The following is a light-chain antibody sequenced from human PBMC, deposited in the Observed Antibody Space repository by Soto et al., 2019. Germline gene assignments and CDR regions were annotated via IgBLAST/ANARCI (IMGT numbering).Light chain of an antibody. CDR1: QSVTTY. V-gene: IGKV3-15*01. J-gene: IGKJ5*01. CDR2: DAS. CDR3: QQFDNGLT. Sequence: EVVVTQSTGTLSLAPEERGSLSCRASQSVTTYLAWYQQKPGHAPRLLIYDASTRATGIPARFSGSGSGTEFPLTISSLQSEDFAIYYCQQFDNGLTFGQGTRLEIK.